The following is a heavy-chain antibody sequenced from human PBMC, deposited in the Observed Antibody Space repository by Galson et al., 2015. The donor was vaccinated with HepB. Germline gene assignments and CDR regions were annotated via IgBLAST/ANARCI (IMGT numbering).Heavy chain of an antibody. D-gene: IGHD3-10*01. V-gene: IGHV3-30*18. CDR1: GFTFSSYG. J-gene: IGHJ4*02. CDR3: AKEGEYGSGGMAY. CDR2: ISYDGSNK. Sequence: SLRLSCAASGFTFSSYGMHWVRQAPGKGLEWVAVISYDGSNKYYADSVKGRFTISRDNSKNTLYLQMNSLRAEDTAVYYCAKEGEYGSGGMAYWGQGTLVTVSS.